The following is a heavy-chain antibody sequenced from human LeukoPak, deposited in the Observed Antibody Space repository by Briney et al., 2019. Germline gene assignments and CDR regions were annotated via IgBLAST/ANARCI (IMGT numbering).Heavy chain of an antibody. CDR3: ARHGTAMAHYYYYGMDV. CDR2: IYYSGST. D-gene: IGHD5-18*01. J-gene: IGHJ6*02. Sequence: SSETLSLTCTVSGGSISIYYWSWIRQPPGKGLEWIGYIYYSGSTNYNPSLKSRITISVDTSKNQFSLKLSSVTAADTAVYYCARHGTAMAHYYYYGMDVWGQGTTVTVSS. V-gene: IGHV4-59*01. CDR1: GGSISIYY.